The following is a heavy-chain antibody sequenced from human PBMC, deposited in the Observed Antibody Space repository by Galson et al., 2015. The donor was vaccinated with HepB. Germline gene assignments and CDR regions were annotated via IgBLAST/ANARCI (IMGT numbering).Heavy chain of an antibody. J-gene: IGHJ4*02. V-gene: IGHV1-18*01. CDR1: GYTFTSYD. Sequence: SVKVSCKASGYTFTSYDITWARQAPGQGLEWMGWTSPYNGNTKYAQKLQGRVTMTTDTSTSTVYMELRSLRSDDTAMYYCARQTMYWGDFDIWGQGTLVTVSS. CDR2: TSPYNGNT. CDR3: ARQTMYWGDFDI. D-gene: IGHD2-8*02.